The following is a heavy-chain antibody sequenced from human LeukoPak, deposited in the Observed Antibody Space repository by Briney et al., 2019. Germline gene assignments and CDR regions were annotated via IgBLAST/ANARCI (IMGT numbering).Heavy chain of an antibody. CDR2: IYTSGST. J-gene: IGHJ4*02. CDR3: AEGIEYSSSSVWGYSSGWYFDY. Sequence: PSETLSLTCTVSGGSISSYYWSWIRQPAGKGLEWIGRIYTSGSTNYNPSLKSRVTMSVDTPKNHFSLKLSSVTAADTAVYCGAEGIEYSSSSVWGYSSGWYFDYWCQGTLVTVSA. D-gene: IGHD6-6*01. V-gene: IGHV4-4*07. CDR1: GGSISSYY.